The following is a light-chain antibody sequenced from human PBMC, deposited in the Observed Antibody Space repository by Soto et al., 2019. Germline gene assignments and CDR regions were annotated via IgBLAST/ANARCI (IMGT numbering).Light chain of an antibody. J-gene: IGKJ1*01. CDR3: QHYNSYSEA. CDR1: QRISNF. Sequence: DIQMPQSPSSSTSFVGESVTITCLASQRISNFLNWYQQKPGKAPKLPIHTASSLQTGVPARFSGSGSGTDYTLTISSLQPEDFATYYCQHYNSYSEAFGQGTKVDIK. V-gene: IGKV1-39*01. CDR2: TAS.